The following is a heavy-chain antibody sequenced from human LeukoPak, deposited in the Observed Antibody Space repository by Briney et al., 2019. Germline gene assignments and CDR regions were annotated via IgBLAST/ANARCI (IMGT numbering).Heavy chain of an antibody. V-gene: IGHV4-39*07. D-gene: IGHD3-3*01. Sequence: PSETLSLTCTVSGGSISSSSYYWGWIRQPPGKGLEWIGRIYYSGSTYYNPSLKSRVTISVDTSKNQFSLKLSSVTAADTAVYYCARDSPDYDFWSGNPYYFDYWGQGTLVTVSS. CDR3: ARDSPDYDFWSGNPYYFDY. CDR2: IYYSGST. CDR1: GGSISSSSYY. J-gene: IGHJ4*02.